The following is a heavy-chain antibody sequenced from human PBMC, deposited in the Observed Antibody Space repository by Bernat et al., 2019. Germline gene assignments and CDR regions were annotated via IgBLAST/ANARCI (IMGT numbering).Heavy chain of an antibody. V-gene: IGHV3-23*01. CDR1: GFTFSSYA. D-gene: IGHD3-16*02. CDR2: IRGSGGRT. CDR3: ANTYDDYIWESYRSNWFDP. J-gene: IGHJ5*02. Sequence: EVQLLESGGGLVQPGGSLRLSCAASGFTFSSYAMSWVRQAPGKGLEWVSAIRGSGGRTYDADYVKGRFTSSRDNSKNTLYLQMNSLRAEDTAVYYCANTYDDYIWESYRSNWFDPWGQGTLVTVSS.